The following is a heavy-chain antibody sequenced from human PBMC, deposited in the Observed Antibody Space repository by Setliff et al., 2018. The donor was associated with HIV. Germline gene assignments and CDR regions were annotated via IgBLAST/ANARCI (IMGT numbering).Heavy chain of an antibody. CDR1: GVSISNYY. V-gene: IGHV4-4*09. D-gene: IGHD6-13*01. CDR3: ATRPADSKWYGVFDY. J-gene: IGHJ4*02. CDR2: IFTSGDT. Sequence: SETLSLTCTVSGVSISNYYWNWIRQPPGRGLEWIGYIFTSGDTNYNPSLRSRVTLSVDTSKNQVSLKLGSVTAADTAVYYCATRPADSKWYGVFDYWGQGTLVTVSS.